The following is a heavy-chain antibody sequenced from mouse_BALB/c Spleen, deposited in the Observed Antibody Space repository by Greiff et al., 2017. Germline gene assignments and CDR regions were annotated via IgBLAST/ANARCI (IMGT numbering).Heavy chain of an antibody. J-gene: IGHJ2*01. CDR1: GFAFSSYD. V-gene: IGHV5-12-1*01. D-gene: IGHD1-1*02. CDR2: ISSGGGST. CDR3: ARRGGNYLDY. Sequence: EVNVVESGGGLVKPGGSLKLSCAASGFAFSSYDMSWVRQTPEKRLEWVAYISSGGGSTYYPDTVKGRFTISRDNAKNTLYLQMSSLKSEDTAMYYCARRGGNYLDYWGQGTTLTVSS.